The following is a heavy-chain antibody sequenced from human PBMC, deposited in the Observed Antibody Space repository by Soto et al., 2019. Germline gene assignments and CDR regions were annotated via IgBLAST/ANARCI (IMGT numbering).Heavy chain of an antibody. Sequence: EVQLLESGGGLVQPGGSLRLTCAASGFTFSIYVMTWVRQAPGKGLEWVSAVSGSAGSTYYADSVKGRFSISRDNSKNTLSLQMHSLPADDTAVYYWARVQGTARNAFDVWGHGKMVTVSS. D-gene: IGHD6-6*01. CDR3: ARVQGTARNAFDV. CDR1: GFTFSIYV. V-gene: IGHV3-23*01. J-gene: IGHJ3*01. CDR2: VSGSAGST.